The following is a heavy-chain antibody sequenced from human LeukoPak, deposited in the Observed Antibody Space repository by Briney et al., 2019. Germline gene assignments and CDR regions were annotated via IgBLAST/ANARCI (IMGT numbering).Heavy chain of an antibody. J-gene: IGHJ6*03. Sequence: ASVKVSCKASGYTFTSYDINWVRQASGQGVEWMGWMNPNSGKTGYAQKFQGRVTMTRNTSISTAYMELSSLRSEDTAVYYCARAQYSSSWYWAHYYYYYYMDVWGKGTTVTVSS. V-gene: IGHV1-8*01. CDR1: GYTFTSYD. CDR2: MNPNSGKT. D-gene: IGHD6-13*01. CDR3: ARAQYSSSWYWAHYYYYYYMDV.